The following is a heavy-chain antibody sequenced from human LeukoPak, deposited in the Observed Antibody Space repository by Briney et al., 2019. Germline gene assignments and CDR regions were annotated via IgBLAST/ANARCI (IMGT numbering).Heavy chain of an antibody. CDR2: ISYDGSNK. J-gene: IGHJ3*02. V-gene: IGHV3-30-3*01. Sequence: SGGSLRLSCAASGFTFSSYAMHWVRQAPGKGLEWVAVISYDGSNKYYADSVKGRFTISRDNSKNTLYLQMNSLRAEDTAVYYCARIIVGAPAMYDAFDIWGQGTMVTVSS. D-gene: IGHD1-26*01. CDR1: GFTFSSYA. CDR3: ARIIVGAPAMYDAFDI.